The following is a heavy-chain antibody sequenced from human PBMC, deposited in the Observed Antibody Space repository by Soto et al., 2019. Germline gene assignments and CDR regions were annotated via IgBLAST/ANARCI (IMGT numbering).Heavy chain of an antibody. D-gene: IGHD3-3*01. V-gene: IGHV1-2*04. CDR2: INPNSGGT. CDR1: GYTFTGYY. CDR3: ARGKIFGDRHDAFDI. J-gene: IGHJ3*02. Sequence: ASVKVSCKASGYTFTGYYMHWVRQAPGQGLEWMGWINPNSGGTNYAQKFQGWVTMTRDTSTSTAYMELSRLRSDDTAVYYCARGKIFGDRHDAFDIWGQGTMVTGSS.